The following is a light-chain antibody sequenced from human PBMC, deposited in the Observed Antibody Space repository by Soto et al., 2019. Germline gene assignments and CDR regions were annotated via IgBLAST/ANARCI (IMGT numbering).Light chain of an antibody. J-gene: IGKJ5*01. Sequence: IVVTQCPATLSVSPGERATLSCRASQGFXSNFAWYKRKPGQAARLLIXGASTRAPGIPARFSGSGSGREFTLTISSLQSEDFALYYCRQYNIWPPSTFGQGTRLDIK. CDR1: QGFXSN. CDR3: RQYNIWPPST. V-gene: IGKV3-15*01. CDR2: GAS.